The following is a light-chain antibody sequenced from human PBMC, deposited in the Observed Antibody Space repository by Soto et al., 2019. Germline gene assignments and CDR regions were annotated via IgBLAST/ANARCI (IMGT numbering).Light chain of an antibody. CDR1: SSDVGGYNY. CDR2: EVT. J-gene: IGLJ2*01. V-gene: IGLV2-14*01. CDR3: SSYTTSGLSV. Sequence: QSALTQPASVSGSPGQSITISCTGTSSDVGGYNYVSWYRQHPGKAPKLMIYEVTNRPSGVSNRFSGSKSGNTASLTISGLQAVDEADYYCSSYTTSGLSVFGGGTKLTVL.